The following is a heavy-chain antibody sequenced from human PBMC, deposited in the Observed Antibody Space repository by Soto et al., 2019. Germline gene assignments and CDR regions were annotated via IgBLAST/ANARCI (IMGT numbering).Heavy chain of an antibody. V-gene: IGHV2-5*02. J-gene: IGHJ5*02. CDR1: GFALSTTEVG. Sequence: QITLKESGPTLVKPTQTLTLTCTFSGFALSTTEVGVGWIRQPPGKALEWLALIYWDDDKRYSPSLKSRLTITRDTSKNQVVLTMINMDPVDTATYYCVYRRGGWGYQGSETYYDWFDPWGQGTLVTVSS. CDR3: VYRRGGWGYQGSETYYDWFDP. CDR2: IYWDDDK. D-gene: IGHD3-10*01.